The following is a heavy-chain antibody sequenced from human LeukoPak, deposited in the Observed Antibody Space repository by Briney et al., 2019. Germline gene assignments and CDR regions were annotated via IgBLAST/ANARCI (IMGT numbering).Heavy chain of an antibody. CDR1: GYSFTSYW. D-gene: IGHD4-17*01. CDR3: ARGRDYGDLFNWFDP. Sequence: GESLKISCKGSGYSFTSYWIGCVRQMPGKGLEWMGIIYPGDSDTRYSPSFQGQVTISADKSISTAYLQWSSLKASDTAMYYCARGRDYGDLFNWFDPWGQGTLVTVSS. J-gene: IGHJ5*02. V-gene: IGHV5-51*03. CDR2: IYPGDSDT.